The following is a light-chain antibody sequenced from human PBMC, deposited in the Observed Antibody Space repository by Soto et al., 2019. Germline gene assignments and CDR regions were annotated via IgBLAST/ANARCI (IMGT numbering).Light chain of an antibody. Sequence: EIVLTQSLATLSLSPGERATLSFRAIQSFSTHLAWYQQRPGQAPSLLIYDASHRAAGIPARFSGSGFGTDFTLTISSLEPEDAAVYYCQQRSNWRPITFGQGTRLEIK. V-gene: IGKV3-11*01. CDR2: DAS. CDR3: QQRSNWRPIT. CDR1: QSFSTH. J-gene: IGKJ5*01.